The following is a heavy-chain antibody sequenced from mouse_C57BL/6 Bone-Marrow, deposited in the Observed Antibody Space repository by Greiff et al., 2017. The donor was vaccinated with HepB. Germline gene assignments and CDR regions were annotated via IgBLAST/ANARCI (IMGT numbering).Heavy chain of an antibody. V-gene: IGHV14-4*01. Sequence: EVQLQQSGAELVRPGASVKLSCTASGFNIKDDYMHWVKQRPEQGLEWIGWIDPENGDTEYASKFQGKATITADTSSNTAYLKLSSLTSEDTAVYYCTTRDYYGSWAWFAYWGQGTLVTVSA. J-gene: IGHJ3*01. D-gene: IGHD1-1*01. CDR1: GFNIKDDY. CDR3: TTRDYYGSWAWFAY. CDR2: IDPENGDT.